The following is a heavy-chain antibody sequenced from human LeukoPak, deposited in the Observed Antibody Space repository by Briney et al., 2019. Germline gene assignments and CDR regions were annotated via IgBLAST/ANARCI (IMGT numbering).Heavy chain of an antibody. CDR1: GYTFTSYD. CDR3: AMRAVVVPAGEFDP. V-gene: IGHV1-8*03. Sequence: ASVKVSCKASGYTFTSYDINWVRQATGQGLEWMGWMNPNSGNTGYAQKFQGRVTITRNTSISTAYMELSSLRSEDTAVYYCAMRAVVVPAGEFDPWGQGTLVTVSS. D-gene: IGHD2-2*01. J-gene: IGHJ5*02. CDR2: MNPNSGNT.